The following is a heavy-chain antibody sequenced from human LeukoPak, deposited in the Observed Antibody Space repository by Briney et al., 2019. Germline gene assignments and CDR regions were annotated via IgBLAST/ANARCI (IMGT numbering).Heavy chain of an antibody. Sequence: SEALSLTCAVSGGSISSSNYYWGWIRQPPGQGLEWIGSIYYSGNTYYNPSLKSRVTISVDTSKNQFSLKLSSVTATDAAVYYCARRRAGRDWFDPWGQGTLVTVSS. CDR3: ARRRAGRDWFDP. D-gene: IGHD6-19*01. J-gene: IGHJ5*02. CDR2: IYYSGNT. V-gene: IGHV4-39*01. CDR1: GGSISSSNYY.